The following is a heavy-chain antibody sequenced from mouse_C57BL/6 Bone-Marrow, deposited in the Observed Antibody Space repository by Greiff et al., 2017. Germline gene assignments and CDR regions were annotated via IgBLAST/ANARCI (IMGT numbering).Heavy chain of an antibody. Sequence: VQLQESGAELARPGASVKLSCKASGDTFTSYGISWVKQRTGQGLEWIGEIYPRSGNTYYNEKFKGKATLTADKSYSTAYMELRSLTSEDSAVYFCARERVWDYYGSPYWGQGTSVTVSS. CDR2: IYPRSGNT. CDR1: GDTFTSYG. V-gene: IGHV1-81*01. CDR3: ARERVWDYYGSPY. J-gene: IGHJ4*01. D-gene: IGHD1-1*01.